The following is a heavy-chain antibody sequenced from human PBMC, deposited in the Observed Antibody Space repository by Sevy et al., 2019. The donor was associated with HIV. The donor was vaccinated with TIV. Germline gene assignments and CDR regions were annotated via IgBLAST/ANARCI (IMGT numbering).Heavy chain of an antibody. V-gene: IGHV1-69*13. Sequence: ASVKVSCKASGGTFSSYAISWVRQAPGQGLEWMGGIIPIFGTANYAQKFQGRVTITADESTSTAYMELSSLRSEDTAVYYCARVAHGSYLQRDWGQGTLVTVSS. D-gene: IGHD1-26*01. CDR2: IIPIFGTA. J-gene: IGHJ1*01. CDR3: ARVAHGSYLQRD. CDR1: GGTFSSYA.